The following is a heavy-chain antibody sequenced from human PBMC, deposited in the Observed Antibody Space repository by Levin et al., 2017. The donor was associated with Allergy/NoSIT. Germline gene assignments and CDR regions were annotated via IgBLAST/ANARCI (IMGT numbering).Heavy chain of an antibody. D-gene: IGHD4-17*01. J-gene: IGHJ4*02. Sequence: GGSLRLSCAASGFTFSSYWMHWVRQAPGKGLVWVSRIKSDGSTTNYADSVKGRFTISRDNAKNTLYLQMNSLRAEDTAVYYCARTYGDYLDYFAYWGQGALVTVSS. CDR3: ARTYGDYLDYFAY. CDR2: IKSDGSTT. V-gene: IGHV3-74*01. CDR1: GFTFSSYW.